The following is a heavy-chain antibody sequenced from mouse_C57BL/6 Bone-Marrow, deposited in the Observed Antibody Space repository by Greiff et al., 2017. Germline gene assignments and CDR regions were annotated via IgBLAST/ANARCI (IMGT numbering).Heavy chain of an antibody. V-gene: IGHV14-1*01. CDR1: GFNIKDYY. Sequence: VQLQQSGAELVRPGASVKLSCTAPGFNIKDYYMHWVKQRPEQGLEWIGRLDPEDGDTEFAPKFQGTATLTADTCSNTAYLQLSRLTSEDTAVYYCTTVYYGSRGLDYWGQGTTLTVYS. J-gene: IGHJ2*01. D-gene: IGHD1-1*01. CDR2: LDPEDGDT. CDR3: TTVYYGSRGLDY.